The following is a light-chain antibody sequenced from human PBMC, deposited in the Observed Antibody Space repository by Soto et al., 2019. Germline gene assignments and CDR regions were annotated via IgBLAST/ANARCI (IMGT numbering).Light chain of an antibody. CDR1: SSDVGGYNY. V-gene: IGLV2-14*01. J-gene: IGLJ1*01. CDR3: SSFTSGTTLYV. Sequence: QSVLTQPPSASGSPGQSVAISCTGTSSDVGGYNYVSWYQQHPGKVPKLIIFEVTTRPSGISDRFSGSKSGNTASLTISGLQADDEADYYCSSFTSGTTLYVFGTGTKLTVL. CDR2: EVT.